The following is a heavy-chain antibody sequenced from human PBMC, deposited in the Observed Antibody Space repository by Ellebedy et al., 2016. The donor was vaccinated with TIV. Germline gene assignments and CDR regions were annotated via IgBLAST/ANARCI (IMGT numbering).Heavy chain of an antibody. CDR2: IKSKSLGETL. D-gene: IGHD1-1*01. CDR1: GFDVTNAG. CDR3: AREWTWNFDY. Sequence: PGGSLRLSCSASGFDVTNAGMSWVRQAPGKGLEWIGRIKSKSLGETLEYAAPVKGRFAISRDESENTVYLQMSSLKVEDTAVYYCAREWTWNFDYWGQGMLVTVSS. J-gene: IGHJ4*02. V-gene: IGHV3-15*01.